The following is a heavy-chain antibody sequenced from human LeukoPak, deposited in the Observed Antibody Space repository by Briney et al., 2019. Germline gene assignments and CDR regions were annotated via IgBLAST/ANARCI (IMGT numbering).Heavy chain of an antibody. J-gene: IGHJ5*02. Sequence: SETLSLTCAVYSGSFSGYYWRWIRQPPGKGLEGIGEINHSGSTNYNPSLKSRVTISVDTSKNQFSLKMGSVAAADTAVYYCARVGSSGWYGRRQTNWFDPWGQGTLVTVSS. D-gene: IGHD6-19*01. CDR1: SGSFSGYY. CDR3: ARVGSSGWYGRRQTNWFDP. V-gene: IGHV4-34*01. CDR2: INHSGST.